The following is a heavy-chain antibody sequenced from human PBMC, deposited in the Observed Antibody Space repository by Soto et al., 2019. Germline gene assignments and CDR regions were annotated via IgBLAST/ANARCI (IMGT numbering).Heavy chain of an antibody. CDR2: TYCRSKWYN. Sequence: PSQTLSLTCAISGDSVSSNSAAWNWIRQSPSRGLEWLGRTYCRSKWYNDYAVSVKSRITINPDTSKNQFSLQLTSVTPEDTAVYYCAREPKKDVTLMPWDYWGQGTLVTVSS. CDR3: AREPKKDVTLMPWDY. CDR1: GDSVSSNSAA. J-gene: IGHJ4*02. V-gene: IGHV6-1*01. D-gene: IGHD2-2*01.